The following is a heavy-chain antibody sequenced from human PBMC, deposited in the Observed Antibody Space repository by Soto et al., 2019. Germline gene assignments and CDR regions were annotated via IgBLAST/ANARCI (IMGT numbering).Heavy chain of an antibody. CDR2: VGANAERT. CDR3: AKRGGTGCGAFDI. V-gene: IGHV3-23*01. CDR1: GFSFSSYA. J-gene: IGHJ3*02. D-gene: IGHD2-15*01. Sequence: EVVLLDSGGGLVQPGGSLRLSCAASGFSFSSYAMCWVRQVPRQGLGRASWVGANAERTYDADSVKGPFTISRDNSKNTLYLQMNSLRAEDTALYCCAKRGGTGCGAFDIWGQGSMVTVSS.